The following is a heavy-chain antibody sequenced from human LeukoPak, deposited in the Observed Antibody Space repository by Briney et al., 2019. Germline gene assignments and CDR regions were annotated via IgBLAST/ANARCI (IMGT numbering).Heavy chain of an antibody. V-gene: IGHV4-59*11. D-gene: IGHD2-8*02. J-gene: IGHJ5*02. Sequence: PSETLSLTCTVPNGSISGHYWSWIRQPPGKGLEWVGYIYYSGSTCYNPSLKSRVTMSVDTSKNQFSLKLSSVTAADTAVYYCARDTGSWFDPWGQGTLATVSS. CDR3: ARDTGSWFDP. CDR1: NGSISGHY. CDR2: IYYSGST.